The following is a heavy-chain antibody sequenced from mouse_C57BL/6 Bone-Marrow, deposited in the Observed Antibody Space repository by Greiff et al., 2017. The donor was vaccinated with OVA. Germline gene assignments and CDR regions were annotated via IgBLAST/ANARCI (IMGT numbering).Heavy chain of an antibody. CDR1: GYTFTSYG. Sequence: QVQLKESGAELARPGASVKLSCKASGYTFTSYGISWVKQRTGQGLEWIGEIYPRSGNTYYNEKFKGKATLTADKSSSTAYMELRSLTSEDSAVYFCARGDDYDGAYWGQGTLVTVSA. V-gene: IGHV1-81*01. CDR2: IYPRSGNT. D-gene: IGHD2-4*01. CDR3: ARGDDYDGAY. J-gene: IGHJ3*01.